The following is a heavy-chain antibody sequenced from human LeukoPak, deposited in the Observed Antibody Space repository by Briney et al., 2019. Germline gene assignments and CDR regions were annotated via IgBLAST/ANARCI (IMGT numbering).Heavy chain of an antibody. J-gene: IGHJ3*02. D-gene: IGHD3-9*01. V-gene: IGHV3-7*01. Sequence: GGSLRLSCAASGFTFTNYWMSWVRQSPAHGRDWGAHIKQDGTEEYYVDSVKGRSTISRDNAKNSLYLQMYSLRSEHTAPCYCARSGGYFDWLNAFDMWGRGTML. CDR2: IKQDGTEE. CDR1: GFTFTNYW. CDR3: ARSGGYFDWLNAFDM.